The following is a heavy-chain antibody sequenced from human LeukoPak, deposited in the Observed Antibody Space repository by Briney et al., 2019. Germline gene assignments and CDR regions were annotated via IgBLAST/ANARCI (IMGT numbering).Heavy chain of an antibody. CDR3: ATNSAYGSYLDS. CDR1: GGTFSSYA. Sequence: SVKVSCKASGGTFSSYAISWVRQAPGQGLEWMGRIIPILGIANYAQKFQGRVTITADKSTSTAYMELNSLRTEDTAVYYCATNSAYGSYLDSWGQGTLVTVSS. V-gene: IGHV1-69*04. CDR2: IIPILGIA. D-gene: IGHD6-25*01. J-gene: IGHJ4*02.